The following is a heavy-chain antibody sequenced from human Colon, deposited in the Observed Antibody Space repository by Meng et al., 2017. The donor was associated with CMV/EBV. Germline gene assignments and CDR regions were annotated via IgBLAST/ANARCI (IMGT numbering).Heavy chain of an antibody. D-gene: IGHD3-3*02. CDR1: GFSFRDHG. CDR2: IYHDSSQK. V-gene: IGHV3-33*06. Sequence: GGSLRLSCAASGFSFRDHGIHWVRQAPGKGLEWVALIYHDSSQKDFGVSVKDRFTISRENSRDTVYLQIDNLRVEDTAVYYCAKGPLTTYGVNHFYGLDVWGQGTTVTVSS. J-gene: IGHJ6*02. CDR3: AKGPLTTYGVNHFYGLDV.